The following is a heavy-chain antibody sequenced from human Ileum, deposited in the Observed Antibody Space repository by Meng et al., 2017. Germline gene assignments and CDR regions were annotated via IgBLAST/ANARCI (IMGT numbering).Heavy chain of an antibody. Sequence: VQLQGAGPGRLRPSRTLSLICTVSGGSVSTSDYQWGWIRQPPGKGLEWIGYAGTNYNPSLKSRVTISVDTSKRQFSLKLTSVTAADTAVYYCARDHWGSLDYWGQGILVTVSS. CDR2: AGT. CDR1: GGSVSTSDYQ. CDR3: ARDHWGSLDY. V-gene: IGHV4-61*08. J-gene: IGHJ4*02. D-gene: IGHD7-27*01.